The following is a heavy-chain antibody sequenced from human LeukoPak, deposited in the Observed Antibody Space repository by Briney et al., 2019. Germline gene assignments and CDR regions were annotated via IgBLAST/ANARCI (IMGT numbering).Heavy chain of an antibody. Sequence: PGGSLRLSCAASGFTFSSYEMNWVRQAPGKGLEWVAVISYDGSDKYYADSVKGRFTISRDNSKNTLYLQMNSLRAEDTAVYYCARDGYYYGSGSFPDVWGKGTTVTVSS. D-gene: IGHD3-10*01. CDR2: ISYDGSDK. CDR3: ARDGYYYGSGSFPDV. CDR1: GFTFSSYE. J-gene: IGHJ6*04. V-gene: IGHV3-30*04.